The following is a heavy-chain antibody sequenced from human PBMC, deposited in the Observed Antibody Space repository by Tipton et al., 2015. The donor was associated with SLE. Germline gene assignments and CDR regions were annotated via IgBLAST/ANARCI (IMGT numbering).Heavy chain of an antibody. V-gene: IGHV3-74*01. CDR3: GRGRREHLPFDR. Sequence: GSLRLSCAASGLTFSSYWMHWVRPDPGKGLVWVSRINSDGSSTNSADSVMGRFTISRDNAKNTLYLQMNSLRVEDTAVYYSGRGRREHLPFDRWGPGSLASVSS. D-gene: IGHD1-26*01. CDR2: INSDGSST. CDR1: GLTFSSYW. J-gene: IGHJ4*01.